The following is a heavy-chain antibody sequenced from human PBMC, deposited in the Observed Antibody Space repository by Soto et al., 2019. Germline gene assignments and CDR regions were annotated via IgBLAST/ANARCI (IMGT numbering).Heavy chain of an antibody. Sequence: QVQLVQSGAEVKKPGSSVKVSCKAPGGTFSSYAISWVRQAPGQGLEWMGGIIPIFGTANYAQKFQGRVTITADESTSTGYMELSSLRSEDTAVYYCARSQGGSSSLDIYYYYYYGMDVWGQGTRSPSP. D-gene: IGHD2-15*01. V-gene: IGHV1-69*01. CDR3: ARSQGGSSSLDIYYYYYYGMDV. J-gene: IGHJ6*02. CDR2: IIPIFGTA. CDR1: GGTFSSYA.